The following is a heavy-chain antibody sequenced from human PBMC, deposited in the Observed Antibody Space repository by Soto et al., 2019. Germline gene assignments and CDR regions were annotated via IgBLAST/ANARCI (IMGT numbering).Heavy chain of an antibody. J-gene: IGHJ6*02. Sequence: SETLSLTCAVSGGSISSYYWGWIRQPPGKGLEWIGYIYYSGSTNYNPSLKSRVTISVDTSKNQFSLKLSSVTAADTAMYYCARSRRGAYSSGWYSPSGYYNYGIDVWGQGTKVTVSS. D-gene: IGHD6-19*01. CDR3: ARSRRGAYSSGWYSPSGYYNYGIDV. CDR1: GGSISSYY. V-gene: IGHV4-59*01. CDR2: IYYSGST.